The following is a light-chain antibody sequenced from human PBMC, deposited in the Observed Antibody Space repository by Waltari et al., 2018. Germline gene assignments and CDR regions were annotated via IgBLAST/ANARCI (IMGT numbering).Light chain of an antibody. J-gene: IGLJ3*02. CDR2: RSY. CDR1: SPTIGANY. V-gene: IGLV1-47*01. Sequence: QSVLTQSPSASGTPGQRVTISCSGSSPTIGANYVYWYQQFPGTAPRLLIYRSYQRPSGVPDRFSGSKSGTSASLAISGLRSEDEADYYCATWDDSLNAWVFGGGTRLTAL. CDR3: ATWDDSLNAWV.